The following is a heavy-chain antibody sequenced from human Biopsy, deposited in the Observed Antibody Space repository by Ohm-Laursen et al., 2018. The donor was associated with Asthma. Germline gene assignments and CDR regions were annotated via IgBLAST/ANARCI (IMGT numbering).Heavy chain of an antibody. J-gene: IGHJ4*02. V-gene: IGHV1-69*13. Sequence: SVKVSCKSLGGTFNTYVIGWVRQPPGPGLEWLGGINSVFGTTTYPQKFQDRVTITADDSTSTVYMELSSLRSEDTAVYYCARKAGSCISRTCYSLDFWGQGTLVTVSS. CDR1: GGTFNTYV. D-gene: IGHD2-2*01. CDR2: INSVFGTT. CDR3: ARKAGSCISRTCYSLDF.